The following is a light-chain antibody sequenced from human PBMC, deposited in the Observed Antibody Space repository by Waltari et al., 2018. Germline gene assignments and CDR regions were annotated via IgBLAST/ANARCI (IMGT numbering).Light chain of an antibody. CDR3: AAWDDSLSAVP. Sequence: QSVLTQPPSTSGTPGQRVTISCSGSNSNRGSNYVYWYQQVPGRAPKLLIYNNNQRPSGVPDRFSGSKSGTSASLAISALRSEDEADYYCAAWDDSLSAVPFGGGTKVTVL. J-gene: IGLJ2*01. CDR2: NNN. CDR1: NSNRGSNY. V-gene: IGLV1-47*02.